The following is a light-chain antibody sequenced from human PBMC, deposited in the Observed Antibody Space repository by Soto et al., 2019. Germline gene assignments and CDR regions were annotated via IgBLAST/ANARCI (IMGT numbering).Light chain of an antibody. V-gene: IGKV3-20*01. Sequence: EIVLTQSPATLSLSPGERATLSCRASQSVSNFLFWYQQKSGQAPRLLIYGASNRATGIPDRFSGSGSGTDFTLTISRLEPEDFAVYYCQQYGSSGTFGQGTKVDIK. CDR3: QQYGSSGT. CDR1: QSVSNF. CDR2: GAS. J-gene: IGKJ1*01.